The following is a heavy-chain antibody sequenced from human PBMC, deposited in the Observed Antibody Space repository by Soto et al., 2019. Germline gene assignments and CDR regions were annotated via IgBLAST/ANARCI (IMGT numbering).Heavy chain of an antibody. Sequence: QVQLQESGPGLVEPSQTLSLTCTVSGGSISSYDHNWSWLRQPPGKGLEWIGHIYGRGNTYSNPSRKSRVTISVDTSKNQYSLELSSVTSADTAVYYCARWPSGDKVDYWGQGTLVTVSS. J-gene: IGHJ4*02. CDR2: IYGRGNT. D-gene: IGHD1-26*01. CDR3: ARWPSGDKVDY. CDR1: GGSISSYDHN. V-gene: IGHV4-30-4*01.